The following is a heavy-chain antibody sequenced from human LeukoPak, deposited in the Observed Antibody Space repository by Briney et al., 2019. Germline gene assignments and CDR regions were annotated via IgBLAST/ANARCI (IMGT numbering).Heavy chain of an antibody. J-gene: IGHJ5*02. CDR2: INHSGSA. V-gene: IGHV4-34*01. D-gene: IGHD4-11*01. CDR3: AREYIRYSNYGVGFDP. CDR1: GGSFSGYY. Sequence: PSETLSLTCAVYGGSFSGYYWSWIRQPPGKGLEWIGEINHSGSANYNPSLKSRVTISVDTSKNQISLKLSSVTAADTAVYYCAREYIRYSNYGVGFDPWGQGTLVTVSS.